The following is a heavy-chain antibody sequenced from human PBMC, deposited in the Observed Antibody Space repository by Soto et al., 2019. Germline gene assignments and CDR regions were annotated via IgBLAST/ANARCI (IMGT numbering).Heavy chain of an antibody. CDR1: GFICSSYD. CDR3: AKATATGGGAFDI. CDR2: ILVGGST. D-gene: IGHD2-8*02. V-gene: IGHV3-23*01. Sequence: GGSLRLSCAASGFICSSYDMSWVRQAPGKGLEWVSTILVGGSTHYEDSVKGRFTISRDRSKNTLYLQMNSLTAGDTAVYYCAKATATGGGAFDIRGQGTMVTVSS. J-gene: IGHJ3*02.